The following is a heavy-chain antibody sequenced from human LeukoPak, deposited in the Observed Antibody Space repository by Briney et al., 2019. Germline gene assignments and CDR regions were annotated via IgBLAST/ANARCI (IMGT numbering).Heavy chain of an antibody. CDR3: ARGYYYMDV. CDR2: INHREYT. J-gene: IGHJ6*03. V-gene: IGHV4-34*01. Sequence: PSETLSLTCAVYTDSFNDYFWSWIRQSPGKGLEWVGEINHREYTNYNTSLRSRVTISVDTAKKQFSLKLGSVTAADTAVYYCARGYYYMDVWDKGAAVTVSS. CDR1: TDSFNDYF.